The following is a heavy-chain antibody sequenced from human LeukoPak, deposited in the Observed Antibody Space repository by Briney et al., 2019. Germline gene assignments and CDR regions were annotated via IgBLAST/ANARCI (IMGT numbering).Heavy chain of an antibody. Sequence: GGSLRLSCAASGFTFSSYGMHWVRQAPGKGLEWVAVISYDGSNKYYADSVKGRFTISRDNSKNTLYLQMNSLRAEDTAVYYCAKDLFPVLLWFWDSIADYWGQGTLVTVSS. J-gene: IGHJ4*02. V-gene: IGHV3-30*18. D-gene: IGHD3-10*01. CDR1: GFTFSSYG. CDR2: ISYDGSNK. CDR3: AKDLFPVLLWFWDSIADY.